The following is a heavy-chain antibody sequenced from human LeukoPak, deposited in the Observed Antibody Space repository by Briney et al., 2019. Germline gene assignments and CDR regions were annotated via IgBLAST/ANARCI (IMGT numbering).Heavy chain of an antibody. J-gene: IGHJ6*03. D-gene: IGHD3-10*02. CDR1: GYTFTSYY. Sequence: ASVKVSCKASGYTFTSYYMHWVRQAPGQGLEWMGIINPSGGSTSYAQKFQGRVTLTEDTSIDTAYMELSGLRSEDTVVYFCCSGSNYYHWYMDVWGKGTTVTVSS. CDR2: INPSGGST. V-gene: IGHV1-46*01. CDR3: CSGSNYYHWYMDV.